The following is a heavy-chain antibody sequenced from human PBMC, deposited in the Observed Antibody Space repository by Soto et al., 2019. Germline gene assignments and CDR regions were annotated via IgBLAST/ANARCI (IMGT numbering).Heavy chain of an antibody. Sequence: GGSLRLSCTASGFIFSSYEMNWVRQAPGKGLEWVSYITGSGGAIYYTNSVKGRFTISRDNAKKTLYLQMNSLRAEDTAVYYCARESTNIDFWGQGTLVTVSS. CDR2: ITGSGGAI. V-gene: IGHV3-48*03. CDR1: GFIFSSYE. CDR3: ARESTNIDF. J-gene: IGHJ4*02.